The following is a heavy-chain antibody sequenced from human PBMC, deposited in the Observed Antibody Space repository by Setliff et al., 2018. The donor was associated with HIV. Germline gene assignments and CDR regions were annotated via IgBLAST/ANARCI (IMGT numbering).Heavy chain of an antibody. D-gene: IGHD3-22*01. CDR2: ISGSGGST. CDR1: GFTFSSYA. CDR3: VKPYTGYYYDGSVYDDF. V-gene: IGHV3-23*01. J-gene: IGHJ4*02. Sequence: PGGSLRLSCAASGFTFSSYAMSWVRQAPGKGLEWVSAISGSGGSTYYADSVKGRFSISRDTSKNTLYLQMSSLRPDDTAIYYCVKPYTGYYYDGSVYDDFWGQGTLVTVSS.